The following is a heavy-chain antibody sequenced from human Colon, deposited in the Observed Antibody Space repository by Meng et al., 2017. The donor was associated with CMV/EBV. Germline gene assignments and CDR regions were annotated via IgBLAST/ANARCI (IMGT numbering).Heavy chain of an antibody. D-gene: IGHD3-3*01. CDR3: ARDDKYYDLWSGYYTGAGAFDI. Sequence: GSLRLSCSVPGDPFSSGSYYWSWIRQPPGKGLEWIGYVFYTGSTKYNPSLKSRVTISVDTSKNQFSLKLSSVTAADTAVYYCARDDKYYDLWSGYYTGAGAFDIWGQGTMVTVSS. CDR2: VFYTGST. V-gene: IGHV4-61*01. CDR1: GDPFSSGSYY. J-gene: IGHJ3*02.